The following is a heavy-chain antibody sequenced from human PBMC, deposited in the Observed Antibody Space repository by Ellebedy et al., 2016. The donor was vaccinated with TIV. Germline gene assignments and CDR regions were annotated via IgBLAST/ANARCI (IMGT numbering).Heavy chain of an antibody. J-gene: IGHJ4*02. CDR3: ARGLGHTETLTKTGFGDY. V-gene: IGHV1-46*01. CDR1: GYTFSSYY. D-gene: IGHD3-16*01. CDR2: INPSAGST. Sequence: AASVKVSCKASGYTFSSYYVHWVRQAPGQGLEWMGIINPSAGSTAYAQNFQGSVTMTRDTSTSTVYMELSSLTSEDTAMYFCARGLGHTETLTKTGFGDYWGQGTLVTVSS.